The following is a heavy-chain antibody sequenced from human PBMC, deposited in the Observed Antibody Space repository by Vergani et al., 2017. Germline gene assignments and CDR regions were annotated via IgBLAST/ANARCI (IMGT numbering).Heavy chain of an antibody. CDR2: IQFDGSNK. Sequence: QVQLVESGGGVVQRGGSLRLSCATSGFTLSNYDMQWIRQGPGKGLECVAFIQFDGSNKYYADSVKGRFTLSRDFSKNTLYLQMNSLRTDDTAMYYCAKHFRGWGLDYWGQGTQVIVSS. D-gene: IGHD3-16*01. V-gene: IGHV3-30*02. CDR3: AKHFRGWGLDY. CDR1: GFTLSNYD. J-gene: IGHJ4*02.